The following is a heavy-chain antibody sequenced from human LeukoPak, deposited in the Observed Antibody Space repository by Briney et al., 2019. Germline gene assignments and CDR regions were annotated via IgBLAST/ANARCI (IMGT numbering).Heavy chain of an antibody. J-gene: IGHJ4*02. Sequence: PGGSLRLSCAASGFTFSDYYMSWIRQAPGKGLEWVSYMSTSDSPIYYTDSVKGRFTISRDNAKNSLYLQMNSLRAEDTALYYCARGSGSSWYFYFDYWGQGTLVTVSS. CDR3: ARGSGSSWYFYFDY. CDR2: MSTSDSPI. D-gene: IGHD6-13*01. V-gene: IGHV3-11*01. CDR1: GFTFSDYY.